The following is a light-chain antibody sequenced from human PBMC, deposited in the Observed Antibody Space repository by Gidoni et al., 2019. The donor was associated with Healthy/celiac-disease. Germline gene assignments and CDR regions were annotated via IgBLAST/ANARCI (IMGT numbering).Light chain of an antibody. CDR3: QQYNNWPPWT. CDR2: GAS. J-gene: IGKJ1*01. V-gene: IGKV3-15*01. Sequence: IVMTQSPATLSVSPGERATLSCRASQSVRSNLAWYQQKPGQAPRLLIYGASTRATGIPARFSGSGSGTEITLTISSLQSEDFAVYYCQQYNNWPPWTFGQXTKVEIK. CDR1: QSVRSN.